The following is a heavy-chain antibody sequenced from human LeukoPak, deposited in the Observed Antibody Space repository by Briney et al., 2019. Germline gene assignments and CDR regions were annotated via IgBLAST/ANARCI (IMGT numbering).Heavy chain of an antibody. CDR1: GGTFSSYA. CDR2: IIPILGIA. D-gene: IGHD2-2*02. V-gene: IGHV1-69*04. Sequence: ASVKVSCKASGGTFSSYAISWVRQAPGQGLEWMGRIIPILGIANYAQKFQGRVTITADKSTSTAYMELSSLRSEDTAVYYCAALGYCSSTSCYTYYYYYYGMDVWGQGTTVTVSS. J-gene: IGHJ6*02. CDR3: AALGYCSSTSCYTYYYYYYGMDV.